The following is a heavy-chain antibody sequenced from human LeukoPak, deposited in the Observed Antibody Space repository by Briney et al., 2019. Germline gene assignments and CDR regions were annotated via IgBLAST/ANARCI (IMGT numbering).Heavy chain of an antibody. V-gene: IGHV3-23*01. Sequence: GGSLRLSCAASGFIFSNYAMSWVRQAPGKGLQWVSAFSGSGGSTYYADSVKGRFTISRDNSRNTLYLQMNSLRAEDTAVYYCAKWDTYYDSSGYYFYWGQGTLVTVSS. CDR2: FSGSGGST. J-gene: IGHJ4*02. CDR3: AKWDTYYDSSGYYFY. CDR1: GFIFSNYA. D-gene: IGHD3-22*01.